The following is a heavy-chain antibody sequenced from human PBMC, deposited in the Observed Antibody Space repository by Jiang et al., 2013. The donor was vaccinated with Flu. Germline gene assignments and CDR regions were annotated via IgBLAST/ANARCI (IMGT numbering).Heavy chain of an antibody. D-gene: IGHD6-19*01. V-gene: IGHV3-30*18. CDR1: IHLQTYA. Sequence: ESGEAWSSLEVPETLLCSLWIHLQTYAMHWVRQAPGKGLEWLAIISYDGGNNYYADSVKGRFTISRDNSKNTLYLQMNSLRAEDTAVYYCAKDRLQWLNSAFYFDYWGQGTLVAVSS. CDR3: AKDRLQWLNSAFYFDY. CDR2: ISYDGGNN. J-gene: IGHJ4*02.